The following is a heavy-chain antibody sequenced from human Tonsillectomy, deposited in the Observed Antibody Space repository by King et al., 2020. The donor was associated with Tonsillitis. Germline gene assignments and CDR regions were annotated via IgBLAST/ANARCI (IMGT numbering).Heavy chain of an antibody. J-gene: IGHJ6*02. Sequence: QLQESGPGLVKPSETLSLTCTVSGGSIRSFYWSWIRQPPGKGLEWIGYIYYSGTTYYNPSLKSRVTISVDTSKNQFSLKLSSVTAADTAVYYCARGWFGEDYYYYGMDVWGQGTTVTVSS. D-gene: IGHD3-10*01. CDR3: ARGWFGEDYYYYGMDV. CDR2: IYYSGTT. V-gene: IGHV4-59*01. CDR1: GGSIRSFY.